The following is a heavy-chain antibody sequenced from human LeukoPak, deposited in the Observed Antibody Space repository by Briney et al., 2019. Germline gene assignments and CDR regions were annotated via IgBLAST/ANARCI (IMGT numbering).Heavy chain of an antibody. CDR1: GGSISSYY. D-gene: IGHD2-21*01. CDR2: IYYSGSN. CDR3: ARGVVIAPQTFDY. J-gene: IGHJ4*02. Sequence: SSETLSLTCTVSGGSISSYYWSWIREPPGKGLEWVGYIYYSGSNDYNPSLKSRVTISVDTSKNQFSLKLSSVTAADTAVYYCARGVVIAPQTFDYWGQGTLVTVSS. V-gene: IGHV4-59*01.